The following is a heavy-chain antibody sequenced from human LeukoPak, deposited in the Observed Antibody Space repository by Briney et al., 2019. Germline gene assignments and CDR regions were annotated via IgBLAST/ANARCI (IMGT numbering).Heavy chain of an antibody. CDR3: ARPMTPNYYYYGMDV. V-gene: IGHV1-69*04. Sequence: ALVKVSCKASGGTFSSYAISWVRQAPGQGLEWMGRIIPILGIANYAQKFQGRVTITADKSTSTAYMELSSLRSEDTAVYYCARPMTPNYYYYGMDVWGQGTTVTVSS. D-gene: IGHD3-22*01. CDR1: GGTFSSYA. J-gene: IGHJ6*02. CDR2: IIPILGIA.